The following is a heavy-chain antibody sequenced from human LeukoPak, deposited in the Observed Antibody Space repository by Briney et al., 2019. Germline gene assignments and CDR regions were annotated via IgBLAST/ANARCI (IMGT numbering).Heavy chain of an antibody. V-gene: IGHV3-23*01. D-gene: IGHD5-18*01. J-gene: IGHJ4*02. CDR3: AKVLDSAMVTGAFDV. Sequence: GGSLRLSCAASGFTFSFHAMTWFRQAPGKGLEWVSSITGSAGSAYYTDSVKGRFTISRDNSKRMLYLQMNSLGAEDAAIYYCAKVLDSAMVTGAFDVWGQGTLVTVSS. CDR2: ITGSAGSA. CDR1: GFTFSFHA.